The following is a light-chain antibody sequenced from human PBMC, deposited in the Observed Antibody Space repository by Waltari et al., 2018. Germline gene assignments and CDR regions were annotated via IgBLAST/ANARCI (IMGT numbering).Light chain of an antibody. J-gene: IGKJ2*01. V-gene: IGKV3-20*01. Sequence: EIVLTQSPGTLSLSPGERATLSCRASQSVSSNYLAWYQQKPGQAPRLLIYGASSRATGIPDRFSGSGSGTDFTLTIDSLEPEDFAVYYCQQCGSSSYNFGQGTKLEIK. CDR2: GAS. CDR1: QSVSSNY. CDR3: QQCGSSSYN.